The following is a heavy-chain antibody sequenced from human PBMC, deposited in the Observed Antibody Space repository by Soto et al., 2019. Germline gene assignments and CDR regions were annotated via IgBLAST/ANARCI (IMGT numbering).Heavy chain of an antibody. V-gene: IGHV1-8*02. Sequence: ASVKVSCKASGDVFRSYGINWVRQATGQGLEWMGWMNPNSGNTGYAQKFQGRVTMTRNTSISTAYMELSSLRSEDTAVYYCARDLWVTHNWFDPWGQGTLVTSPQ. CDR1: GDVFRSYG. D-gene: IGHD3-10*01. CDR2: MNPNSGNT. J-gene: IGHJ5*02. CDR3: ARDLWVTHNWFDP.